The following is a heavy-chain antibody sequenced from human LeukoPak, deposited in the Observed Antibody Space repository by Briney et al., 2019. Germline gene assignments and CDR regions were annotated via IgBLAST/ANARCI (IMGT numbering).Heavy chain of an antibody. Sequence: GGSLRLSCAASGFTFSSYWMHWVRQPLGKGLVWVSRINGDGSSRIYADSVKGRFTISRDNAKNTVYLQMTSLRAEDTAVYYCARALDYSHEDAFDIWGQGTMVTVSS. J-gene: IGHJ3*02. CDR3: ARALDYSHEDAFDI. V-gene: IGHV3-74*01. CDR2: INGDGSSR. D-gene: IGHD2-21*01. CDR1: GFTFSSYW.